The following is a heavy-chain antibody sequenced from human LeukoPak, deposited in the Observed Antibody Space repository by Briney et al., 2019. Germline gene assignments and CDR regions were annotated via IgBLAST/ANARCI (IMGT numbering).Heavy chain of an antibody. D-gene: IGHD1-14*01. CDR2: ISAYNGNT. CDR1: GYTFTSYD. J-gene: IGHJ6*02. CDR3: ARDLPTTGVRYYYYGMDV. Sequence: GASVKVSCKASGYTFTSYDINWVRQAPGQGLEWMGWISAYNGNTNYAQKLQGRVTMTTDTSTSTAYMELRSLRSDDTAVYYCARDLPTTGVRYYYYGMDVWGQGTTVTVSS. V-gene: IGHV1-18*01.